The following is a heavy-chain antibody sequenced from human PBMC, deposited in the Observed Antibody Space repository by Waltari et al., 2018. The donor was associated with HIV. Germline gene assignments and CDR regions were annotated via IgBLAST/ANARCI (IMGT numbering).Heavy chain of an antibody. D-gene: IGHD2-21*02. Sequence: QVKLEESGGGVVQPGRSLRLSCAASGFTFRPFGMPWVRQAPGEGLEGVAAISNDGSHTYYTDSVKGRFTISRDDSKNTLFLQMSSLGPEDTAVYFCAKGGAPTCGGDCTYPIDFWGRGTLVTVSS. J-gene: IGHJ4*02. CDR1: GFTFRPFG. V-gene: IGHV3-30*18. CDR2: ISNDGSHT. CDR3: AKGGAPTCGGDCTYPIDF.